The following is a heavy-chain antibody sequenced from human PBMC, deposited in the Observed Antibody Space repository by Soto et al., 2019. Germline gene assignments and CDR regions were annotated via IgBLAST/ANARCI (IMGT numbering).Heavy chain of an antibody. D-gene: IGHD2-21*01. Sequence: SETLSLTFTVSGGSISSYYWSWIRQPPGKGLEWIGYIYYSGSTNYNPSLKSRVTISVDTSKNQFSLKLSSVTAADTAVYYCARRWGGNFDYWGQGTLVTVSS. CDR3: ARRWGGNFDY. V-gene: IGHV4-59*01. CDR1: GGSISSYY. CDR2: IYYSGST. J-gene: IGHJ4*02.